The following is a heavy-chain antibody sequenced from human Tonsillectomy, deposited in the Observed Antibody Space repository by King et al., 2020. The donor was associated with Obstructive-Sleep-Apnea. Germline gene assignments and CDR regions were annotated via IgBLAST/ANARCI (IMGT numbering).Heavy chain of an antibody. CDR2: ISYTGSS. J-gene: IGHJ6*02. CDR3: ARELGGLDV. D-gene: IGHD3-10*01. Sequence: QLQESGPGLVKPSQTLSLTCTVSGGSISSSGFYWIWIRQHPGRGLEWIGYISYTGSSDYNPSLKSRVSISVDTSRNQFSLKLSSLTAADTGKYYCARELGGLDVWGQGTAVTVSS. CDR1: GGSISSSGFY. V-gene: IGHV4-31*03.